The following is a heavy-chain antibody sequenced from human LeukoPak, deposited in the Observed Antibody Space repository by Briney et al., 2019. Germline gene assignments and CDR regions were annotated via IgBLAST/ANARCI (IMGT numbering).Heavy chain of an antibody. J-gene: IGHJ4*02. CDR1: GSIFSRYW. CDR2: INQDESEK. V-gene: IGHV3-7*03. D-gene: IGHD1-26*01. CDR3: VRDRGTYRPIDY. Sequence: GGSLRLSCATSGSIFSRYWMSWVRQAPGKGLEWVANINQDESEKNYVDSVKGRFTISRDNAQNSLYLQMNSLRAEDTAIYYCVRDRGTYRPIDYWGQGTLVTVSS.